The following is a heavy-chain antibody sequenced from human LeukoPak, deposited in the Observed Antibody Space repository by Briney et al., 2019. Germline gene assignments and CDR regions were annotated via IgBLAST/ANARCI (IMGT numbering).Heavy chain of an antibody. J-gene: IGHJ5*02. Sequence: PGGSLRLSCAASGFTFSSYAMSWVRQAPGKGLEWVSAISGSGGSTYYADSVKGRFTISRDNSKNTLYLQMNSLRAEDTAVYYCAKSPYGSSWYNWFDPWGQGTLVTVSS. D-gene: IGHD6-13*01. CDR3: AKSPYGSSWYNWFDP. V-gene: IGHV3-23*01. CDR1: GFTFSSYA. CDR2: ISGSGGST.